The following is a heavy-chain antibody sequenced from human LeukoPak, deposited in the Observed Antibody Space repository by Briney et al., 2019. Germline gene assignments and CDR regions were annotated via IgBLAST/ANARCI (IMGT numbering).Heavy chain of an antibody. CDR1: TFTFSTYW. V-gene: IGHV3-74*01. J-gene: IGHJ4*02. D-gene: IGHD3-10*01. CDR3: ATGSGSYYDS. Sequence: QPGGSLRLSCEASTFTFSTYWMHWVRQAPGKGLVWVSYINGDGSTTNYADSVKGQLTISRDNAKNTLYLQMNSLRAEDTAVYYCATGSGSYYDSWGLGTLVTVSS. CDR2: INGDGSTT.